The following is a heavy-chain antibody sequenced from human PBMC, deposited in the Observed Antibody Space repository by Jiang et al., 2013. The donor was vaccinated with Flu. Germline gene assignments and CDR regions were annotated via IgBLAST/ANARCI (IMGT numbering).Heavy chain of an antibody. J-gene: IGHJ4*02. CDR1: GFNFNNYA. CDR2: ISPGGGNT. CDR3: AKISSWDSYHISGSYYFDH. V-gene: IGHV3-23*01. D-gene: IGHD3-22*01. Sequence: VQLLESGGGLVQPGGSLRLSCAASGFNFNNYAMSWVRQAPGTGLEWVSTISPGGGNTYYADSVKGRFTISRDNSKNTLSLRMNSLRVEDTAVYSCAKISSWDSYHISGSYYFDHWGQGTLVTVSS.